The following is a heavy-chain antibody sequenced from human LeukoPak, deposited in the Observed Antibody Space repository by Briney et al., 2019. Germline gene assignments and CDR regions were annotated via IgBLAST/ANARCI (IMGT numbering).Heavy chain of an antibody. CDR1: GGSLSSYY. V-gene: IGHV4-59*01. CDR3: ARATAPHYDFWSGYSLYYFDY. Sequence: PSETLSLTCTVSGGSLSSYYWSWIRQPPGKGLEWIGYIYYSGSTNYNPSLKSRVTISVDTSKNQFSLKLSSVTAADTAVYYCARATAPHYDFWSGYSLYYFDYWGQGTLVTVSS. D-gene: IGHD3-3*01. J-gene: IGHJ4*02. CDR2: IYYSGST.